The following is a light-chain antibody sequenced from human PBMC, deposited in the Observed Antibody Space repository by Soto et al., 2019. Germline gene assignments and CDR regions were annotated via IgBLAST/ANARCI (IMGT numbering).Light chain of an antibody. CDR3: QQHNDFLIT. J-gene: IGKJ5*01. CDR1: QSVSSN. V-gene: IGKV3-15*01. CDR2: GAS. Sequence: EIVMTQSPATLSVSPGERATLSCRASQSVSSNLAWYQQKPGQAPRLLIYGASTRATGIPARFSGSGSGTEFTLTISSLQSEDFAVYYCQQHNDFLITFGQGTRLEIK.